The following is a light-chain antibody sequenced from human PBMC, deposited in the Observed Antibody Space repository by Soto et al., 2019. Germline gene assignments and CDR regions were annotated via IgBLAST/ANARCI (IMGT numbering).Light chain of an antibody. J-gene: IGKJ4*01. V-gene: IGKV3-15*01. Sequence: EIVLTQSPGTLSLSPGERATLSCRAIQSITNNLAWYQQRPGQAPRLLIYGASTRATGVPARFSGSGSGTEFTLTISSLQSEDFATYYCQHFNNWPPELTFGGGTKVDIK. CDR3: QHFNNWPPELT. CDR1: QSITNN. CDR2: GAS.